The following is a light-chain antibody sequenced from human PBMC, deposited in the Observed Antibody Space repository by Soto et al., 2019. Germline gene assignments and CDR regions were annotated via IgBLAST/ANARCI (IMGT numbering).Light chain of an antibody. CDR2: DNS. CDR1: SSNIGAGYD. CDR3: QSDDRRLRGSRV. V-gene: IGLV1-40*01. Sequence: QLVLTQPPSVAGAPGQRVTISCTGSSSNIGAGYDVHWYQQLPGTAPKLLIYDNSNRPSGVPDRFSGSKSCTSASLAITGLQAEDDYHYDCQSDDRRLRGSRVVATGTKLTV. J-gene: IGLJ1*01.